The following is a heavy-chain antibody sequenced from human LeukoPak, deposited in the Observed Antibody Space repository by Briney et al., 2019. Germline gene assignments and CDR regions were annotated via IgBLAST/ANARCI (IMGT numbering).Heavy chain of an antibody. Sequence: SETLSLTCTVSGGSISSYYWSWIRQPPGKGLEWIGYIYYSGSTNYNPSLKSRVTISVDTSKNQFSLKLSSVTAADTAVYYCARGGTTIFGVVIRNWFDPWGQGTLVTVSS. D-gene: IGHD3-3*01. CDR3: ARGGTTIFGVVIRNWFDP. CDR1: GGSISSYY. V-gene: IGHV4-59*01. J-gene: IGHJ5*02. CDR2: IYYSGST.